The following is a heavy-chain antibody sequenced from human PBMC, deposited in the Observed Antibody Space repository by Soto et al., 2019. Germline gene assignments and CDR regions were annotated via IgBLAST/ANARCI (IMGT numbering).Heavy chain of an antibody. CDR1: GFTFSDYS. CDR3: AREYIAVAGKAVNYFDY. D-gene: IGHD6-19*01. J-gene: IGHJ4*02. CDR2: ISSSRSYT. Sequence: QVQLVESGGGLVKPGGSLRLSCAASGFTFSDYSMSWIRQAPGKGLEWVSYISSSRSYTNYADSVKGRFTISRDNAKNSLYLQMNSLRAEDTAVYYCAREYIAVAGKAVNYFDYWGQGTLVTVSS. V-gene: IGHV3-11*06.